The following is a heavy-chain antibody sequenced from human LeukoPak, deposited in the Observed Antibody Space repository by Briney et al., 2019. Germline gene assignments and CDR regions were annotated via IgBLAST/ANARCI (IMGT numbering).Heavy chain of an antibody. CDR3: ARDSDWAFDY. D-gene: IGHD3-9*01. Sequence: AGGSLRLSCAASGFMFSSNWMSWVRLAPGKGLEWLSYVKSGNYDIQYADSVTGRFTVSRDSATNSLYLQMNDLKAEDTAVYYCARDSDWAFDYWGQGSLVTVSS. CDR1: GFMFSSNW. V-gene: IGHV3-48*01. J-gene: IGHJ4*02. CDR2: VKSGNYDI.